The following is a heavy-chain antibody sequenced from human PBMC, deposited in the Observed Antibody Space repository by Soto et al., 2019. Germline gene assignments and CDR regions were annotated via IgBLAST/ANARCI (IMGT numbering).Heavy chain of an antibody. D-gene: IGHD1-26*01. Sequence: GGSLRLSCAASGFTFSSYAMSCVRQAPGKGLEWVSAISGSGGSTYYADSVKGRFTISRDNSKNTLYLQMNSLRAEDTAVYYCGVGATQGDFDYWGQGTLVTVSS. CDR2: ISGSGGST. CDR3: GVGATQGDFDY. CDR1: GFTFSSYA. J-gene: IGHJ4*02. V-gene: IGHV3-23*01.